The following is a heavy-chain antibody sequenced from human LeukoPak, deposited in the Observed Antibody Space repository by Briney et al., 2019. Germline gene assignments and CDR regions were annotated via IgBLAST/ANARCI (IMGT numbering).Heavy chain of an antibody. V-gene: IGHV4-4*02. CDR3: ARGAMYYDGSGYGHLDV. CDR2: IHHSGST. J-gene: IGHJ6*02. Sequence: PSETLSLTCVVSGDSISSSNRWSWVRQPPGKGLEWIGEIHHSGSTNYKPSLKGRVTMSVDKSANQFSLKVSSVTATDTAVYYCARGAMYYDGSGYGHLDVWGQGTTVTVSS. CDR1: GDSISSSNR. D-gene: IGHD3-22*01.